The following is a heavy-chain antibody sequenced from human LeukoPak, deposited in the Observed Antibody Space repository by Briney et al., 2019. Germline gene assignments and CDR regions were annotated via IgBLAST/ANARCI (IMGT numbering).Heavy chain of an antibody. CDR2: IYYSGST. J-gene: IGHJ5*02. D-gene: IGHD3-10*01. CDR3: ARVPVFGYYYGSGTWAS. V-gene: IGHV4-59*12. Sequence: PSETLSLTCTVSGGSISSYYWSWIRQPPGKGLEWIGYIYYSGSTYYNPSLKSRVTISVDTSKNQFSLKLSSVTAADTAVYYCARVPVFGYYYGSGTWASWGQGTLVTVSS. CDR1: GGSISSYY.